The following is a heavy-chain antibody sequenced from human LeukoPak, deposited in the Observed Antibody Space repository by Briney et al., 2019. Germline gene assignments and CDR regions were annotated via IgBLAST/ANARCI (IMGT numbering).Heavy chain of an antibody. CDR2: INWNGGST. CDR3: ASIITGTTESNWFDP. D-gene: IGHD1-7*01. Sequence: GGSLRLSCAASGFTFDDYGMNWVRQAPGKGLEWVSGINWNGGSTGYADSVKGRFTISRDNAKNSLYLQINSLRAEDMALYYCASIITGTTESNWFDPWGQGTLVTVSS. J-gene: IGHJ5*02. CDR1: GFTFDDYG. V-gene: IGHV3-20*04.